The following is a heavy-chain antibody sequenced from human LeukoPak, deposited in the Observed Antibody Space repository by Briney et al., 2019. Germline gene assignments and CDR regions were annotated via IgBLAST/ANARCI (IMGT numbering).Heavy chain of an antibody. J-gene: IGHJ4*02. CDR2: ISGSGGST. V-gene: IGHV3-23*01. Sequence: PGGSLRLSCAASGFTFSSYAMSWVRQAPGKGLEWVSGISGSGGSTYYADSVKGRFTISRDNSKNTLYLQMNSLRAEDTAVYYCAKGDDILTGYLDYWGQGTLVTVSS. CDR1: GFTFSSYA. D-gene: IGHD3-9*01. CDR3: AKGDDILTGYLDY.